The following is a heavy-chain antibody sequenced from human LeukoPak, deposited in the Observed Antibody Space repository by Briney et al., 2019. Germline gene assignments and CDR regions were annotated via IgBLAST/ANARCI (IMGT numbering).Heavy chain of an antibody. Sequence: GGSLRLSCAASGFTFSSYGMHWVRQAPGKGLEWVAVISYDGSNKYYADSVKGRFTISRDNYKNTLYLQMNSLRAEDTAVYYCATEGGYCSGGSCYSTHYYFDYWGQGTLVTVSS. CDR2: ISYDGSNK. J-gene: IGHJ4*02. CDR1: GFTFSSYG. D-gene: IGHD2-15*01. V-gene: IGHV3-30*03. CDR3: ATEGGYCSGGSCYSTHYYFDY.